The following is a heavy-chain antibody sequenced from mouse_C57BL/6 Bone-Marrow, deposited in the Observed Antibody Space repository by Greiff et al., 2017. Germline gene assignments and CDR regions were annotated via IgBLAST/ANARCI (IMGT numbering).Heavy chain of an antibody. Sequence: QVQLKQPGAELVRPGSSVKLSCKASGYTFTSYWMHWVKQRPIQGLEWIGNIDPSDSETHSNQKFKDKATLTVDKSSSTAYMQLSSLTSEDSAVYYCAREEAYSNYLAWFAYWGQGTLVTVSA. CDR3: AREEAYSNYLAWFAY. V-gene: IGHV1-52*01. D-gene: IGHD2-5*01. J-gene: IGHJ3*01. CDR2: IDPSDSET. CDR1: GYTFTSYW.